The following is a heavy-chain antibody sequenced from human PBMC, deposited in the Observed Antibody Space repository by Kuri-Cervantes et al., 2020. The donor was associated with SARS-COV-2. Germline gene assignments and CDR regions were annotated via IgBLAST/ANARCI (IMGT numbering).Heavy chain of an antibody. J-gene: IGHJ5*02. CDR1: GFTFNSYW. V-gene: IGHV3-7*03. Sequence: GESLKISCAASGFTFNSYWMTWVRQAPGRGLEWVANIKQDGSEKYYADSVEGRFTISRDNTRNSLYLQMSSLTAADTAVYYCARRQGQQAIRFDQWGQGTLVTVSS. D-gene: IGHD6-13*01. CDR2: IKQDGSEK. CDR3: ARRQGQQAIRFDQ.